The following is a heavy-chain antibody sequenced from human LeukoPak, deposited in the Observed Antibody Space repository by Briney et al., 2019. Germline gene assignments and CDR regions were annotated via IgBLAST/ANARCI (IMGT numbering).Heavy chain of an antibody. D-gene: IGHD1-1*01. J-gene: IGHJ4*02. CDR3: ARDRCTMGWNDEWFFDY. V-gene: IGHV1-18*01. CDR2: ISGYNDNT. CDR1: GGTFSSYA. Sequence: ASVKVSCKASGGTFSSYAISWVRQAPGQGLEWMGWISGYNDNTNYAQKFQGRVTMTTDTSTSTAYMELRSLRSDDTAVYYCARDRCTMGWNDEWFFDYWGPGTLGTGSS.